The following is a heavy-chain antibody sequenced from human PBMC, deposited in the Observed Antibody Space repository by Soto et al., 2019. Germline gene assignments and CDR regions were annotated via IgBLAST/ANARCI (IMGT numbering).Heavy chain of an antibody. Sequence: SGGSLRLSCAASGFTFSSYWMHWVRQAPGKGLVWVSRINSDGSSTSYADSVKGRFTISRDNAKNTLYLQMNSLRAEDTAVYYCARSATLMKLYYFDYWGQGTLVTVSS. CDR1: GFTFSSYW. D-gene: IGHD3-16*01. J-gene: IGHJ4*02. CDR3: ARSATLMKLYYFDY. V-gene: IGHV3-74*01. CDR2: INSDGSST.